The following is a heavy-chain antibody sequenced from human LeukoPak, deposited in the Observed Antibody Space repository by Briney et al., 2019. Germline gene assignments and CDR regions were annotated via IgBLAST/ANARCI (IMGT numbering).Heavy chain of an antibody. CDR1: GYVFASHW. J-gene: IGHJ4*02. Sequence: ASVKVSCKASGYVFASHWLHWVRQAPGQGLEWVGYIKPDSDATDLAQRFQGRVTLTRDTSISTAYLELNGLTADDTAVYFCAKDDLHQRFDNWGQGTLVTVSS. CDR3: AKDDLHQRFDN. D-gene: IGHD2-2*01. V-gene: IGHV1-2*02. CDR2: IKPDSDAT.